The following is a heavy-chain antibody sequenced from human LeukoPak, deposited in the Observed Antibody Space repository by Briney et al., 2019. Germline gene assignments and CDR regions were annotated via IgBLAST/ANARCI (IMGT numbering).Heavy chain of an antibody. D-gene: IGHD3-9*01. Sequence: GGSLRLSCAASGVTFSSYAMSWVRQVPGKGLEGVSAISGSGDTTYYAYSVKGRLTISRDNYKNTLYLQMNSLRDEDTAIYYCAKEGPAYDILTGHYYSYSMDVWGKGTTVTVSS. CDR1: GVTFSSYA. V-gene: IGHV3-23*01. CDR2: ISGSGDTT. CDR3: AKEGPAYDILTGHYYSYSMDV. J-gene: IGHJ6*04.